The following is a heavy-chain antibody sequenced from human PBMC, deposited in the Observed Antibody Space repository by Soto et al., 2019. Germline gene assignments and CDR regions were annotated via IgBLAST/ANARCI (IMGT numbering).Heavy chain of an antibody. D-gene: IGHD5-18*01. V-gene: IGHV3-21*01. CDR2: ISSSSSYI. J-gene: IGHJ4*02. CDR3: ATQLIQLWLRAQPFDY. Sequence: PGGSLRLSCAASGFTFSSYSMNWVRQAPGKGLEWVSSISSSSSYIYYADSVKGRFTISRDNAKNSLYLQMNSLRAEDTAVYYCATQLIQLWLRAQPFDYWGQGTLVTVSS. CDR1: GFTFSSYS.